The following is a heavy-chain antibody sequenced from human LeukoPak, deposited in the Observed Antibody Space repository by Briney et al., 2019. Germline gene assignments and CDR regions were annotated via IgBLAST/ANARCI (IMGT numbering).Heavy chain of an antibody. CDR3: VRDLGGRSGH. V-gene: IGHV3-74*01. D-gene: IGHD1-26*01. Sequence: PGGSLRLSCAASGFTFSSNWIHWVRQAPGKGLVWVSRINEDGRTTNYADSVKGRSTIFRDHAKNKLYLQMNSLRAEDTAVYYCVRDLGGRSGHWGQGTLVTVSS. CDR2: INEDGRTT. CDR1: GFTFSSNW. J-gene: IGHJ4*02.